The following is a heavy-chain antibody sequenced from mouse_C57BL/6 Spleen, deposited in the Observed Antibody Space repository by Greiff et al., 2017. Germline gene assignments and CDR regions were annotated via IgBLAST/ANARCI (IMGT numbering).Heavy chain of an antibody. J-gene: IGHJ2*01. CDR2: IDPSDSYT. Sequence: QVHVKQPGAELVKPGASVKLSCKASGYTFTSYWMQWVKQRPGQGLEWIGEIDPSDSYTNYNQKFKGKATLTVDTSSSTAYMQLSSLTSEDSAVYYCARRAYDYDGEVDYWGQGTTLTVSS. V-gene: IGHV1-50*01. D-gene: IGHD2-4*01. CDR3: ARRAYDYDGEVDY. CDR1: GYTFTSYW.